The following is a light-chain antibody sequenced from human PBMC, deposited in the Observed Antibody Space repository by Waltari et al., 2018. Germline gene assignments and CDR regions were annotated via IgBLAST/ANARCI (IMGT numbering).Light chain of an antibody. Sequence: DIQMTQSPSSLSASVGDRVTITFRASLGISNSLAWDQQKPGKAPKLLLYAASKLESGVPSRVSGSRSGTDYTLTISSLQPEDFATYYCQQYYTTPSITFGQGTRVEIK. V-gene: IGKV1-NL1*01. CDR2: AAS. CDR1: LGISNS. J-gene: IGKJ5*01. CDR3: QQYYTTPSIT.